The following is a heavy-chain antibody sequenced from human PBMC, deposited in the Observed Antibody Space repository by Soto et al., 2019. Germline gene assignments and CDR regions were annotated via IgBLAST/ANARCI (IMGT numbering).Heavy chain of an antibody. Sequence: QVQLVQSGAEVKKPGASVKVSCKASGYTFTSYGISWVRQAPGQGLEWMGWISAYNGNTNYAQKLKGRVTMTTDTSTSTAYMELRSLRSDDTAVYYCARVYSDYVWGSFLDYWGQGTLVTVSS. CDR3: ARVYSDYVWGSFLDY. V-gene: IGHV1-18*01. J-gene: IGHJ4*02. CDR1: GYTFTSYG. CDR2: ISAYNGNT. D-gene: IGHD3-16*01.